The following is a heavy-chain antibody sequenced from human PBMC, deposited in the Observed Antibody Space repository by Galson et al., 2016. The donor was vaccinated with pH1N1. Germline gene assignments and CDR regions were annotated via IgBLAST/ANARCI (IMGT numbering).Heavy chain of an antibody. CDR3: ARVGAYGDYALLMKNWFDP. J-gene: IGHJ5*02. V-gene: IGHV3-7*03. D-gene: IGHD4-17*01. CDR2: INQDGSEK. CDR1: GFSFSSYW. Sequence: SLRLSCAASGFSFSSYWMSWVRQAPGKGLDWVANINQDGSEKYFVDSVKGRIAISRDNAKNTVYLQMNSLRAEDTAVYYCARVGAYGDYALLMKNWFDPWGQGTLVTVSS.